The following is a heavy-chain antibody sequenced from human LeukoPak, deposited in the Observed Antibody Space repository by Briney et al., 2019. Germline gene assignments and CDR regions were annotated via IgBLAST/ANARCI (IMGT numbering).Heavy chain of an antibody. CDR1: GVSISSSSYY. Sequence: SETLSLTCTVSGVSISSSSYYWGWIRQPPGKGLEWIGSIYYSGSTYYNPSLKSRVTISVDTSKNQFSLKLSSVTAADTAVYYCARHEYYDFWSGYRHFDYWGQGTLVTVSS. V-gene: IGHV4-39*01. D-gene: IGHD3-3*01. CDR2: IYYSGST. J-gene: IGHJ4*02. CDR3: ARHEYYDFWSGYRHFDY.